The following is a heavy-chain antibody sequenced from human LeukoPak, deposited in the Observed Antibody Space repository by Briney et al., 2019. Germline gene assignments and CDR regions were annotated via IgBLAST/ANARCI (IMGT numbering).Heavy chain of an antibody. CDR3: VGGRVVVPAAIGSYRFDP. Sequence: PSETLSLTCAVYGGSFSGYYWSWIRQPPGKGLEWIGEINHSGSTNYNPSLKSRVTISVDTSKNQFSLKLSSVTAADTAVYYCVGGRVVVPAAIGSYRFDPWGQGTLVTSPQ. CDR2: INHSGST. CDR1: GGSFSGYY. J-gene: IGHJ5*02. V-gene: IGHV4-34*01. D-gene: IGHD2-2*01.